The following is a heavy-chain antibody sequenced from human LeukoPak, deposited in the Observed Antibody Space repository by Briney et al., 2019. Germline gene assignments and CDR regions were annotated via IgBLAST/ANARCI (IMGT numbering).Heavy chain of an antibody. J-gene: IGHJ3*02. D-gene: IGHD5-12*01. V-gene: IGHV4-31*03. CDR1: GGSISSGGYY. Sequence: PSQTLSLTCTVSGGSISSGGYYWSWIRQHPGKGLEWIGYIYYSGSTYYNTSLKSRVTISVDTSKNQFSLKLSSVTAADTAVYYCARGLMAGVSIGAENIVATMVPGWAFDIWGQGTMVTVSS. CDR2: IYYSGST. CDR3: ARGLMAGVSIGAENIVATMVPGWAFDI.